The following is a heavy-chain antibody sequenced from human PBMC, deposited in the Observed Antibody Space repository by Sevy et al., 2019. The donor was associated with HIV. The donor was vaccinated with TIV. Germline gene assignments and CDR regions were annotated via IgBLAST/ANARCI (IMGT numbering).Heavy chain of an antibody. J-gene: IGHJ6*02. V-gene: IGHV3-7*01. Sequence: GGSLRLSCVVSGFTFSRSWMSWVRQAPGKGLEWVANIKEDGNEKYYVDSVKGRFTISRDNAKNALFLQMNSLRDEDTAVYYCARDGVTGYTYGSGYFDYYGLDVWGQGTTVTVSS. CDR1: GFTFSRSW. D-gene: IGHD5-18*01. CDR3: ARDGVTGYTYGSGYFDYYGLDV. CDR2: IKEDGNEK.